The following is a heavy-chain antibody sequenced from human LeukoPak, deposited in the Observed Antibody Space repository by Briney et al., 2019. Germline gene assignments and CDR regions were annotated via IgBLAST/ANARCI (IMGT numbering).Heavy chain of an antibody. V-gene: IGHV3-23*01. CDR3: ERDGSMVRGKDYYYYMDV. Sequence: GGSLRLSCAASGFTFSSYAMSWVRQAPGKGLEWVSAISGSGGSTYYADSVKGRFTISRDNSKNTLYLQMNSLRAEDTAVYYCERDGSMVRGKDYYYYMDVWGKGTTVTVSS. CDR2: ISGSGGST. CDR1: GFTFSSYA. D-gene: IGHD3-10*01. J-gene: IGHJ6*03.